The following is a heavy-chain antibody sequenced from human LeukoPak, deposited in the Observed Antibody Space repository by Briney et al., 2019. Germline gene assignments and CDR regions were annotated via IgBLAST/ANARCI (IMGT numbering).Heavy chain of an antibody. J-gene: IGHJ4*02. CDR2: VNPNSGDT. CDR1: GYTFSAFH. Sequence: GASVKVSCEASGYTFSAFHIHLVRLAPGQGPEWMGWVNPNSGDTNFAQRFRGRVTMTRDTSINTAYMELSSLRSDDTAVYYCARSNYYGSQSEYWGQGTLVAVSS. CDR3: ARSNYYGSQSEY. V-gene: IGHV1-2*02. D-gene: IGHD3-10*01.